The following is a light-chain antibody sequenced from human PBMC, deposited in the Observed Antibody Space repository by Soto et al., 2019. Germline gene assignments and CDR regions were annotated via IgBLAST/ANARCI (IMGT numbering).Light chain of an antibody. CDR3: QQYSSYSS. J-gene: IGKJ2*01. V-gene: IGKV1-5*01. Sequence: DIQMTQSPSTLSASVGDRVTITFRASQSISGWLAWYQQKPGKAPNLLISDAYSLESGCPSRFSGSGSGTEFTLTISGLQPDDFATYDCQQYSSYSSVGQGTKLEIK. CDR1: QSISGW. CDR2: DAY.